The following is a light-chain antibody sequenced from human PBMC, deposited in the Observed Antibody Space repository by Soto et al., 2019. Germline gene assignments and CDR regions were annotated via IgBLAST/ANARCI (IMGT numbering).Light chain of an antibody. J-gene: IGKJ5*01. V-gene: IGKV3-20*01. CDR2: GAS. Sequence: EIMMTQSPSTLSVSPGERATLSCRASQSVSSNVSWYQQKPGQAPRLLIHGASTRATGIPDRFSGSGSGTDFTLTISRLEPEDFAVYYCQQYGSSPITFGQGTRLEIK. CDR3: QQYGSSPIT. CDR1: QSVSSN.